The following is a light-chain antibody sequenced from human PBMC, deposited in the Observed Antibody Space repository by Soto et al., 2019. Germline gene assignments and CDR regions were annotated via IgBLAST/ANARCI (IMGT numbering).Light chain of an antibody. V-gene: IGKV1-39*01. CDR1: QSISSY. Sequence: DIQMTQSPSSLSASVGARVTITCRASQSISSYLNWYQQKPGKAPKLLIYAASSLQSGVPSRFSGSGSGTDFTLTISCLQPEDFAVYYCQQSYSSPYTFRQGAKLEIK. CDR3: QQSYSSPYT. CDR2: AAS. J-gene: IGKJ2*01.